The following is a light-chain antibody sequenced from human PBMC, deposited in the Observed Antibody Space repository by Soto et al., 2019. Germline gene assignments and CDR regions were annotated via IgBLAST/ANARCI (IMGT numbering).Light chain of an antibody. J-gene: IGKJ4*01. CDR3: RQYVSYPVT. Sequence: DIRMTQSPSTLSASVGDRVTITCRASQSISNSLAWYQQKPGKAPNLLIYKASALQIGVPSRFSGSGSGTEFTLTISSLQPDDFATYYCRQYVSYPVTFGGGTKVEMK. CDR2: KAS. V-gene: IGKV1-5*03. CDR1: QSISNS.